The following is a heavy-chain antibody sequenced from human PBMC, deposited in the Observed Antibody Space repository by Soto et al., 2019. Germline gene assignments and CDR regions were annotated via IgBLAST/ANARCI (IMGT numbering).Heavy chain of an antibody. V-gene: IGHV3-30*18. Sequence: QVQLVESGGGVVQPGRSLRLSCAASGFTFSSYGMHWVRQAPGKGLEWVAVISYDGSNKYYADSVKGRFTISRDNSKNTLYLQMNSLRAEDTAVYYCAKYKFSRDDYSAYFDYCGQGTLVTVSS. CDR2: ISYDGSNK. CDR3: AKYKFSRDDYSAYFDY. J-gene: IGHJ4*02. D-gene: IGHD4-4*01. CDR1: GFTFSSYG.